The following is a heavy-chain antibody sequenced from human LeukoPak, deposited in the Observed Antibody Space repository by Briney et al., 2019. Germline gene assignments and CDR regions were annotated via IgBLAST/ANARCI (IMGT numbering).Heavy chain of an antibody. Sequence: SVKVSCKASGYIFTDYYMHWVRQAPGQGLEWMGGIIPIFGTANYAQKFQGRVTITADESTSTAYMELSSLRSEDTAVYYCARDGQYCSSTSCYTEGYFDYWGQGTLVTVSS. J-gene: IGHJ4*02. CDR3: ARDGQYCSSTSCYTEGYFDY. V-gene: IGHV1-69*13. D-gene: IGHD2-2*02. CDR1: GYIFTDYY. CDR2: IIPIFGTA.